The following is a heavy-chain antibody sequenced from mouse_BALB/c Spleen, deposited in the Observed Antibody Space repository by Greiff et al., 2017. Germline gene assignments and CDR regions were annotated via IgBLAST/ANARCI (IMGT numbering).Heavy chain of an antibody. CDR3: ASPLFTTATAWFAY. CDR2: ISCYNGAT. CDR1: GYSFTGYY. Sequence: LVKTGASVKISCKASGYSFTGYYMHWVKQSHGKSLEWIGYISCYNGATSYNQKFKGKATFTVDTSSSTAYMQFNSLTSEDSAVYYCASPLFTTATAWFAYWGQGTLVTVSA. V-gene: IGHV1S34*01. D-gene: IGHD1-2*01. J-gene: IGHJ3*01.